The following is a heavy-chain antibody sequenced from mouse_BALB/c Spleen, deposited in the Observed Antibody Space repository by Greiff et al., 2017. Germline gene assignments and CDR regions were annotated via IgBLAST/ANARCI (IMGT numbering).Heavy chain of an antibody. V-gene: IGHV1S81*02. CDR3: TREGYFDY. CDR1: GYTFTSYY. Sequence: QVQLKESGAELVKPGASVKLSCKASGYTFTSYYMYWVKQRPGQGLEWIGEINPSNGGTNFNEKFKSKATLTVDKSSSTAYMQLSSLTSEDSAVYYCTREGYFDYWGQGTTLTVSS. J-gene: IGHJ2*01. CDR2: INPSNGGT.